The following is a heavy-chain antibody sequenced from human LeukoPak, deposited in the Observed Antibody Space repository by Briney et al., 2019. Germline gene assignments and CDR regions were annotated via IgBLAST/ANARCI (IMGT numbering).Heavy chain of an antibody. J-gene: IGHJ4*02. CDR2: IHPSDSNT. D-gene: IGHD6-25*01. CDR3: GRLVHASIGAAGVYY. CDR1: GYSFTSYW. V-gene: IGHV5-10-1*01. Sequence: GESLKISSKGCGYSFTSYWISLERQTPGTGLGWMGRIHPSDSNTNYRPSFQGHVTVSADESISTADPQWSSRKASDTAMYYCGRLVHASIGAAGVYYWGQGTLVTVSS.